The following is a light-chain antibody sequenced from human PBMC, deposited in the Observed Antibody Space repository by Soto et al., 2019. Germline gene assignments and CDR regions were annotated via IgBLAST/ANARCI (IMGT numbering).Light chain of an antibody. V-gene: IGLV2-14*03. J-gene: IGLJ2*01. CDR1: SRDVGGYKY. CDR2: DVS. Sequence: QSALTQPASASGSPGQSITISCTGTSRDVGGYKYVFWYQQHVGKAPKVILYDVSNRPSGVSNRFSGSKSGNTASLTISGLQAEDEADYYCSSYTNNNILIFGGGTKLTVL. CDR3: SSYTNNNILI.